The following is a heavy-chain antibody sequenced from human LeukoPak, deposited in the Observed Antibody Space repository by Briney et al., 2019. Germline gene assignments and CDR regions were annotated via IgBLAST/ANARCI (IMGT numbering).Heavy chain of an antibody. D-gene: IGHD3-22*01. CDR1: GFTFSSYA. J-gene: IGHJ4*02. Sequence: PGASLRLSCAASGFTFSSYAMSWVRQAPGKGLEWVSGISTSGGSSSYADSVKGRFTISRDKPTNTLYMQMNNLRAEDTALYYCAIMHPYYDGSGYWVQWGQGTLVTVSS. CDR3: AIMHPYYDGSGYWVQ. CDR2: ISTSGGSS. V-gene: IGHV3-23*01.